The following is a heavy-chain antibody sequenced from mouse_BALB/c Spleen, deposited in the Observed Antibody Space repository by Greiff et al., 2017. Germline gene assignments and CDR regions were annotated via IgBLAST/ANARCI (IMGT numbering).Heavy chain of an antibody. CDR3: ARKGVRDYFDY. CDR1: GFTFSSFG. Sequence: EVKLMESGGGLVQPGGSRKLSCAASGFTFSSFGMHWVRQAPEKGLEWVAYISSGSSTIYYADTVKGRFTISRDNPKNTLFLQMTSLSSEDTAMYYCARKGVRDYFDYWGQGTTLTVSS. J-gene: IGHJ2*01. CDR2: ISSGSSTI. D-gene: IGHD5-1*01. V-gene: IGHV5-17*02.